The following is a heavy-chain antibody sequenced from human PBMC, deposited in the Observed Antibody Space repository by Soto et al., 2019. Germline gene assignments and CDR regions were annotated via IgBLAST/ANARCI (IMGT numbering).Heavy chain of an antibody. J-gene: IGHJ6*02. CDR2: IIPIFGTA. CDR1: GGTFSSYA. D-gene: IGHD5-18*01. V-gene: IGHV1-69*13. CDR3: ARKKDTAMARDDYYYYGMDV. Sequence: ASVKVSSKASGGTFSSYAISWVRQAPGQGLEWMGGIIPIFGTANYAQKFQGRVTITADESTSTAYMELSSLRSEDTAVYYCARKKDTAMARDDYYYYGMDVWGQGTTVTVSS.